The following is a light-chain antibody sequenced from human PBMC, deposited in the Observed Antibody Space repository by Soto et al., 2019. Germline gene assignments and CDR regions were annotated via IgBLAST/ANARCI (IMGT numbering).Light chain of an antibody. V-gene: IGKV3-20*01. J-gene: IGKJ1*01. Sequence: EIGLTQSPVTLSLSPGERATLSCRASQSVPSNFLSWYHKQPGQAPILVIYGVSRRATGIPDRFSGSGSGTDFTLTISRLEHEYFAVYYCQRYDSSWTFGQGTKVEIK. CDR2: GVS. CDR1: QSVPSNF. CDR3: QRYDSSWT.